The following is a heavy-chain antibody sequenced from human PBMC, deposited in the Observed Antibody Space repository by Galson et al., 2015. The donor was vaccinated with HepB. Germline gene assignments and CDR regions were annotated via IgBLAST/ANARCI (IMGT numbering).Heavy chain of an antibody. CDR1: GYTFTSYV. CDR3: ARVGRQWLVKGAFDI. V-gene: IGHV1-3*01. CDR2: INAGNGNT. Sequence: SVKVSCKASGYTFTSYVLHWVRQAPRQRLEWLGWINAGNGNTKNSQKFQGRVTMSRDTSSNTAYMELSSLRSEDTAVYYCARVGRQWLVKGAFDIWGQGTRVTVSS. D-gene: IGHD6-19*01. J-gene: IGHJ3*02.